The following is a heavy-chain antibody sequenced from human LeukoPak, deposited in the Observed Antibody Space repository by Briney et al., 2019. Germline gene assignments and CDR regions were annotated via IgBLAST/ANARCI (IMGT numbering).Heavy chain of an antibody. CDR1: GGSISSSY. CDR3: ARFVVVPAAFDY. V-gene: IGHV4-59*01. D-gene: IGHD2-2*01. Sequence: SETLSLTCTVSGGSISSSYWSWIRQPPGKGLEWIGYIYYSGSTNYNPSLKSRVTISVDTSKNQFSLKLSSVTAADTAVYYCARFVVVPAAFDYWGQGTLVTVSS. J-gene: IGHJ4*02. CDR2: IYYSGST.